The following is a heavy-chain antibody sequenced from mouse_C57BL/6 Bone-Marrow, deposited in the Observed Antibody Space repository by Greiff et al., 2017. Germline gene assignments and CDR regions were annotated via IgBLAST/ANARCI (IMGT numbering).Heavy chain of an antibody. Sequence: QVQLQQSGAELVRPGTSVKVSCKASGYAFTNYLIEWVKQRPGQGLEWIGVINPGSGGTNYNEKFKGKETLTADKSSSTAYMQLSSLTSEDSAVYFCARMFKGYWGKGTTLTVSS. CDR1: GYAFTNYL. D-gene: IGHD1-3*01. J-gene: IGHJ2*01. V-gene: IGHV1-54*01. CDR3: ARMFKGY. CDR2: INPGSGGT.